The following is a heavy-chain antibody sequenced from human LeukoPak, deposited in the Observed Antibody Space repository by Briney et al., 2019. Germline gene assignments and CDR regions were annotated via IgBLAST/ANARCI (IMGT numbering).Heavy chain of an antibody. CDR2: IDYSGST. J-gene: IGHJ4*02. CDR1: GGSVNNKNYY. V-gene: IGHV4-39*07. CDR3: ARTRGCGGDCYYFDY. D-gene: IGHD2-21*02. Sequence: SETLSLTCIISGGSVNNKNYYWGWIRQPPGKGLEWIGSIDYSGSTYYNPSLKSRVTISVDTSKNQFSLKLSSVTAADTAVYYCARTRGCGGDCYYFDYWGQGTLVTVSS.